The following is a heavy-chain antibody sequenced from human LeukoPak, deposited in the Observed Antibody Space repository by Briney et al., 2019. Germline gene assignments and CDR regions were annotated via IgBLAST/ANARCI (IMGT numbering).Heavy chain of an antibody. Sequence: GGSLRLSCAASGFTFNIFGMHWVRQVPGNGLEWLAVLWADGNTAHYADSVKGRFTISRDSSANTLYLQMNTLRSEDTAVYYCVKESAADATFHFDYWGRGTLVTVSS. V-gene: IGHV3-33*06. CDR2: LWADGNTA. D-gene: IGHD6-13*01. J-gene: IGHJ4*02. CDR3: VKESAADATFHFDY. CDR1: GFTFNIFG.